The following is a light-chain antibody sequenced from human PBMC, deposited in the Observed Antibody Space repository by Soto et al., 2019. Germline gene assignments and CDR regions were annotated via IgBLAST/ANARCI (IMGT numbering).Light chain of an antibody. V-gene: IGKV3D-20*02. CDR1: QSVTSGY. J-gene: IGKJ4*01. CDR3: QQRNDWPLT. Sequence: EIVLTQSPGTLSLSPGERATLSCRASQSVTSGYLAWYQQQPNQAPRLLIYGASYRATGIPDRFSGGGSGTDFTLTISSLEPEDFAVYYCQQRNDWPLTFGGGTRW. CDR2: GAS.